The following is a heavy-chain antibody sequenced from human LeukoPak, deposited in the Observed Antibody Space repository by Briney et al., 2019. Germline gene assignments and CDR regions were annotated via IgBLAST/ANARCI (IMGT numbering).Heavy chain of an antibody. CDR1: GFTFSNAW. J-gene: IGHJ4*02. D-gene: IGHD3-10*01. CDR3: ARVSTRSGTTYYFDY. Sequence: AGGSLRLSCAASGFTFSNAWMSWVRQAPGKGLEWVANINDDESEKYYVDSVKGRFTVSRDNARSSLFLQMNSLSAEDTAIYFCARVSTRSGTTYYFDYWGQGTLVTVSS. V-gene: IGHV3-7*01. CDR2: INDDESEK.